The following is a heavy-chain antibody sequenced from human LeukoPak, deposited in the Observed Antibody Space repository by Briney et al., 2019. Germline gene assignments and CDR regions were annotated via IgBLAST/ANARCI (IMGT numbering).Heavy chain of an antibody. D-gene: IGHD3-16*01. CDR3: AKVSLYYYGMDV. CDR2: ISYDGSNK. V-gene: IGHV3-30*18. Sequence: PGRSLRLSCAASGFTFSSYGMHWVRQAPGKGLEWVAVISYDGSNKYYADSVKGRFTISRDNSKNTLYLQMNSLRAEDTAVYYCAKVSLYYYGMDVWGQGTTATVSS. J-gene: IGHJ6*02. CDR1: GFTFSSYG.